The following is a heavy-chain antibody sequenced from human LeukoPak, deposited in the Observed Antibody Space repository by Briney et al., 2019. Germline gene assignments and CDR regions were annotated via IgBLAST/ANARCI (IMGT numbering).Heavy chain of an antibody. V-gene: IGHV3-30*14. Sequence: PGRSLRLSCAASGFTFSGYAMHWVRQAPGKGLEWVAVISYDGSNKYYADSVKGRFTISRDNSKNTLYLQMNSLRAEDTAVYYCAKEGTYSSSSWAWFDPWGQGTLVTVSS. CDR2: ISYDGSNK. CDR1: GFTFSGYA. D-gene: IGHD6-6*01. CDR3: AKEGTYSSSSWAWFDP. J-gene: IGHJ5*02.